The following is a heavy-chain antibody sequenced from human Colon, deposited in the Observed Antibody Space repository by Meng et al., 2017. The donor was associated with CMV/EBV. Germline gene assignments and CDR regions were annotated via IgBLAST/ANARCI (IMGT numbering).Heavy chain of an antibody. CDR2: INPDESEK. Sequence: GESLKISCEVSGLTFSSYWFSWVRQAPEKGLEWVANINPDESEKYYLDSVKGRFTIFRDNAKNSLYLQVNSLRVDDTAVYYCATDTARVRGYDSVRAFDLWGQGTLVTVSS. CDR1: GLTFSSYW. J-gene: IGHJ3*01. D-gene: IGHD5-12*01. CDR3: ATDTARVRGYDSVRAFDL. V-gene: IGHV3-7*04.